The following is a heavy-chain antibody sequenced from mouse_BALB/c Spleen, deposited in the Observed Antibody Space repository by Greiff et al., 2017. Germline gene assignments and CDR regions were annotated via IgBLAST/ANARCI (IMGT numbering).Heavy chain of an antibody. Sequence: VQLQQSGAELARPGASVKLSCKASGYTFTSYWMQWVKQRPGQGLEWIGAIYPGDGDTRYTQKFKGKATLTADKSSSTAYMQLSSLASEDSAVYYCARDYGSSLYAMDYWGQGTSVTVSS. CDR3: ARDYGSSLYAMDY. D-gene: IGHD1-1*01. V-gene: IGHV1-87*01. CDR2: IYPGDGDT. J-gene: IGHJ4*01. CDR1: GYTFTSYW.